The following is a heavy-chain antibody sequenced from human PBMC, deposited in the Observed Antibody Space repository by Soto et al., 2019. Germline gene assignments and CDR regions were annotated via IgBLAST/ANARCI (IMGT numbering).Heavy chain of an antibody. CDR1: GGSISSSSYY. Sequence: SETMCLTYTVSGGSISSSSYYWGWIRQPPGKGLEWIGSIYYSGSTYYNPSLKSRVTISVDTSKNQFSLKLSSVTAADTAVYYCARHLRGAVGLFEYFQHWGQGTLVTVSS. V-gene: IGHV4-39*01. CDR2: IYYSGST. J-gene: IGHJ1*01. CDR3: ARHLRGAVGLFEYFQH. D-gene: IGHD2-21*01.